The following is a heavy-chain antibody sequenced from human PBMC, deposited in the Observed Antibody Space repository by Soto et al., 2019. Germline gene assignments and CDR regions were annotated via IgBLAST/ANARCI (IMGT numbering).Heavy chain of an antibody. D-gene: IGHD6-13*01. CDR3: ATGGLYSSSWYYYYYGMDV. Sequence: ASLKVSCKASGYTFTGYYMHWVRQAPGQGLEWMGWINPNSGGTNYAQKFQGRVTMTRDTSISTAYMELSRLRSDDTAVYYCATGGLYSSSWYYYYYGMDVWGQGTTVTVSS. CDR2: INPNSGGT. V-gene: IGHV1-2*02. J-gene: IGHJ6*02. CDR1: GYTFTGYY.